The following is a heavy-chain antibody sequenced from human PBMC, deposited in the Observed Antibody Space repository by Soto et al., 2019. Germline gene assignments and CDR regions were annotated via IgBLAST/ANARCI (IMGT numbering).Heavy chain of an antibody. J-gene: IGHJ6*02. D-gene: IGHD3-3*01. Sequence: SETLSLTCSVSGGSISSSSYYWGWIRQPPGKGLEWIGSIYYSGSTYYNPSLKSRVTISVDTSKNQFSLKLSSVTAADTAVYYCARQAVLRFLEWLSGGDYYYYGMDVWGQGTTVTVSS. CDR3: ARQAVLRFLEWLSGGDYYYYGMDV. CDR2: IYYSGST. V-gene: IGHV4-39*01. CDR1: GGSISSSSYY.